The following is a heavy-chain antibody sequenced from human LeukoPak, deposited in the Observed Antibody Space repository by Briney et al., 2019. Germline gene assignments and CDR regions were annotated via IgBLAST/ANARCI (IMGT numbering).Heavy chain of an antibody. CDR3: ARDQKPQPYSSSYHDAFDI. CDR1: GYTFTSYD. Sequence: ASVKVSCKASGYTFTSYDINWVRQATGQGLEWIGWMNPNSGNTGYAQKFQGRVTMTRNTSISTAYMELSSLRSEDTAVYYCARDQKPQPYSSSYHDAFDIWGQGTMVTVSS. CDR2: MNPNSGNT. D-gene: IGHD6-13*01. V-gene: IGHV1-8*01. J-gene: IGHJ3*02.